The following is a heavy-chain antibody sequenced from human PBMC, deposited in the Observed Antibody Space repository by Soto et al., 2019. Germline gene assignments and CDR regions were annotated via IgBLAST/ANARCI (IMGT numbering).Heavy chain of an antibody. CDR2: IYRSGTT. CDR3: ARIRSGSYYSVFNY. CDR1: NFSISSGYY. J-gene: IGHJ4*02. V-gene: IGHV4-38-2*01. Sequence: PSETLSLTCVASNFSISSGYYWGWIRQSPGKGLEWIASIYRSGTTSYNPSLTSRVTISVDPSKNQFSLMFTAVTAADTAVYYCARIRSGSYYSVFNYWARGTLVTVSS. D-gene: IGHD1-26*01.